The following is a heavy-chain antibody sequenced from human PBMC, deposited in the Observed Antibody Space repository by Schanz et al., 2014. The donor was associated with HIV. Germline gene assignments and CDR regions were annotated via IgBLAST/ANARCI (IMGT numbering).Heavy chain of an antibody. J-gene: IGHJ4*02. CDR2: ISKSGGRT. Sequence: EVQLLESGGGLEQPGGSLRLSCAASGFNFNNYAMTWGRQAPGKGLARGPSISKSGGRTYYADSVNGRFTISRDNSKNTLYLQMTTLRTEDTAVYYCAKPEYDSSGNSQSHFDYWGQGTLVTVSS. CDR3: AKPEYDSSGNSQSHFDY. V-gene: IGHV3-23*01. D-gene: IGHD3-22*01. CDR1: GFNFNNYA.